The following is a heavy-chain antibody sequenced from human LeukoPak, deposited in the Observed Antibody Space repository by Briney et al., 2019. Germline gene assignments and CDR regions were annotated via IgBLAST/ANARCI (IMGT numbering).Heavy chain of an antibody. J-gene: IGHJ4*02. V-gene: IGHV4-59*01. Sequence: PSETLSLTCTVSGGSISSYYWSWIRQPPGKGLEWIGYIYYSGSTNYNPSLKSRVTISVDTSKNQFSLKLSSVTAADTAVYYCARSYYGSGSYPLDYWGQGTLVTVSP. CDR1: GGSISSYY. D-gene: IGHD3-10*01. CDR3: ARSYYGSGSYPLDY. CDR2: IYYSGST.